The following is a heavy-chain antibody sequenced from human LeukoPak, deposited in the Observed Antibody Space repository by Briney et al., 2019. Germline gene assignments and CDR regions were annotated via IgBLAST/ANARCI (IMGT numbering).Heavy chain of an antibody. CDR1: GFTFSSYW. Sequence: GSLRLSCAASGFTFSSYWMHWIRQPPGKGLEWIGYIYFNGNTNYNPSLKSRLTMSVDTSKNQFSLNLSSVTAADTAVYYCARENSALLDYWGQGTLVTVSS. J-gene: IGHJ4*01. D-gene: IGHD2-15*01. V-gene: IGHV4-59*01. CDR2: IYFNGNT. CDR3: ARENSALLDY.